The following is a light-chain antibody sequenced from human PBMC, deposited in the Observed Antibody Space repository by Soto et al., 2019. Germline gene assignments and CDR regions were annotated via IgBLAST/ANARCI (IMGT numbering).Light chain of an antibody. J-gene: IGKJ2*02. Sequence: EIVMTQSPATLSVSPGERATLSCRASQSVSSNLAWYQQEPGQAPRLLIYDVSTRATGIPARFSGSGSGTEFTLTISSLQSEDFAVYYCQQYNNWPGGTFGQGTKVDIK. V-gene: IGKV3-15*01. CDR2: DVS. CDR3: QQYNNWPGGT. CDR1: QSVSSN.